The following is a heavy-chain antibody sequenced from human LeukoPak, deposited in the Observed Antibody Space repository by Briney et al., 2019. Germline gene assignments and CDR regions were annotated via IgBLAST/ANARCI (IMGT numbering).Heavy chain of an antibody. V-gene: IGHV3-30-3*01. Sequence: GGSLRLSCAASGFTFSSYAMHWVRQAPGKGLEWVAVISYDGSNKYYADSVKGRFTISRDNSKNTLYLQMNSLRAEDTAVYYCATNFDYGDYRLNYWGQETLVTVSS. J-gene: IGHJ4*02. D-gene: IGHD4-17*01. CDR1: GFTFSSYA. CDR2: ISYDGSNK. CDR3: ATNFDYGDYRLNY.